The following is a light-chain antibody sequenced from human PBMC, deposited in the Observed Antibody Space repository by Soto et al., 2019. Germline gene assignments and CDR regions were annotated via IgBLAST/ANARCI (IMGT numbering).Light chain of an antibody. V-gene: IGKV3-20*01. CDR2: GAS. CDR3: QQYGGSPYT. CDR1: QSGTNKT. J-gene: IGKJ2*01. Sequence: EIVLTQSPDTLSLSPGERATLSCSASQSGTNKTLASYQQKPGQAPRLLIYGASSRAGGIPDKFSGSGSGTDFNLTINSLEREDFAVYYCQQYGGSPYTFAQGTKLEI.